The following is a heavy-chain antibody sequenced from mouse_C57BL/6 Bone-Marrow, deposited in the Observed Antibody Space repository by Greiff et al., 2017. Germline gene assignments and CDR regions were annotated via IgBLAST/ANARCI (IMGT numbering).Heavy chain of an antibody. CDR3: TTYYSPWFAD. J-gene: IGHJ3*01. V-gene: IGHV14-4*01. CDR2: IEPESGGT. Sequence: VQLQQSGAELVRPGASVKLSCTASGFNIKDDCMHWVKQRPGQGLEWIGWIEPESGGTEYASKFQGKATITADTSSNTAYLQLSSLTSEDTDVYDCTTYYSPWFADWGQGTLVTVSA. CDR1: GFNIKDDC. D-gene: IGHD2-12*01.